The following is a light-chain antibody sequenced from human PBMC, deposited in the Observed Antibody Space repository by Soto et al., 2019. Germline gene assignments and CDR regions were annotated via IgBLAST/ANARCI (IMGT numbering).Light chain of an antibody. CDR1: QSISSW. Sequence: DIQMTQSPSTLSASVGDRVTITCRASQSISSWLAWYQQKPGKAPKLLIYRASNLESGVPSRFTGSESGTEFTLTISSLQPDDFATYCCQQYKSSILTFGPGTKVDIK. CDR2: RAS. J-gene: IGKJ3*01. V-gene: IGKV1-5*03. CDR3: QQYKSSILT.